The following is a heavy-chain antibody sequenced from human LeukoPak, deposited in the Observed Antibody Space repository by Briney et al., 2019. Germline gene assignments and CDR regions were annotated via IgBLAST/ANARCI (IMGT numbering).Heavy chain of an antibody. D-gene: IGHD6-19*01. J-gene: IGHJ6*02. CDR2: IYSGGST. CDR1: GFTFSYYM. V-gene: IGHV3-53*01. CDR3: ARVVSSGWYSPYYYYYYGMDV. Sequence: GGSLRLSCEVSGFTFSYYMMTWVRQAPGKGLEWVSVIYSGGSTYYADSVKGRFTISRDNSKNTLYLQMNSLRAEDTAVYYCARVVSSGWYSPYYYYYYGMDVWGQGTTVTVSS.